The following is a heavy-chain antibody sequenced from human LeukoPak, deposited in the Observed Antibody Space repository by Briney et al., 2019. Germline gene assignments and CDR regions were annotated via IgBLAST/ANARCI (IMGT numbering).Heavy chain of an antibody. J-gene: IGHJ5*02. CDR2: ISSDGSNK. D-gene: IGHD2-2*01. CDR1: GFTFSSYG. V-gene: IGHV3-30*03. CDR3: ARASVPYCSSTSCFMFDP. Sequence: GGSLRLSCAAYGFTFSSYGMHWVRQAPGKGLEWVAVISSDGSNKYYADSVKGRFTISRDNSKNTLYLQMNSLRAEDTAVYYCARASVPYCSSTSCFMFDPWGQGTLVTVSS.